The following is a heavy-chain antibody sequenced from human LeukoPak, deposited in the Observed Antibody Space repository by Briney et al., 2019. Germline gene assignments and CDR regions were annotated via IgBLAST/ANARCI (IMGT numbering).Heavy chain of an antibody. V-gene: IGHV1-18*01. D-gene: IGHD3-22*01. Sequence: ASVKVSCKASGYTFTSYGISWVRQAPGQGLEWMGWISAYNGNTNYAQKFQGRVTMTRDTSISTAYMELSRLRSDDTAVYYCASGIHYYDSSGYTFGDYWGQGTLVTVSS. CDR3: ASGIHYYDSSGYTFGDY. J-gene: IGHJ4*02. CDR1: GYTFTSYG. CDR2: ISAYNGNT.